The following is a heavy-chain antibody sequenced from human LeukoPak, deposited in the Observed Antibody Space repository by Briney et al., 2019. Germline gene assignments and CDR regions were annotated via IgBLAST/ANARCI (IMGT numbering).Heavy chain of an antibody. CDR2: IYYSGST. D-gene: IGHD3-10*01. V-gene: IGHV4-39*07. Sequence: SETLSLTCTVSGGSISSSSYYWGWIRQPPGKGLEWIGSIYYSGSTYYNPSLKSRVTISVDTSKNQFSLKLSSVTAADTAVYYCARGLRGSGMFDYWFFDLWGRGTLVTVSS. CDR1: GGSISSSSYY. CDR3: ARGLRGSGMFDYWFFDL. J-gene: IGHJ2*01.